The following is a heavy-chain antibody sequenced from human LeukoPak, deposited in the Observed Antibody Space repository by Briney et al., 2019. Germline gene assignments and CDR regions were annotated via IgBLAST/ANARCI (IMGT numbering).Heavy chain of an antibody. V-gene: IGHV3-7*03. CDR1: GFTFSSYW. J-gene: IGHJ5*02. Sequence: GGSLRLSCAASGFTFSSYWMSWVRQAPGKGLEWVANIKQDGSEKYYVDSVKGRFTISRDNSKNTLYLQMNSLRAEDTATYYCARDPNGDYPGFDPWGQGTLVTVSS. D-gene: IGHD4-17*01. CDR2: IKQDGSEK. CDR3: ARDPNGDYPGFDP.